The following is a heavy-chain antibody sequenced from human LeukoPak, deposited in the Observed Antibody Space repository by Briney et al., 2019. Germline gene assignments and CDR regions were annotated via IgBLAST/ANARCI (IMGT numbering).Heavy chain of an antibody. CDR1: GFTFSSYA. Sequence: GRSLRLSCAASGFTFSSYAMHWVRQAPGKGLEWVAVISYDGSNKYYADSVKGRFTISRDNSKNTLYLQMNSLRAEDTAVYYCARDLPKDTAMGNFDYWGQGTLVTVSS. V-gene: IGHV3-30-3*01. D-gene: IGHD5-18*01. CDR2: ISYDGSNK. J-gene: IGHJ4*02. CDR3: ARDLPKDTAMGNFDY.